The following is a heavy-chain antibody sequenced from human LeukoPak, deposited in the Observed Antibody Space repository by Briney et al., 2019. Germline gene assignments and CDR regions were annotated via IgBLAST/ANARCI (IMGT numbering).Heavy chain of an antibody. CDR1: GFTFTSYA. D-gene: IGHD4-23*01. CDR2: LSPSGASI. V-gene: IGHV3-23*01. Sequence: GGSLRLSCAAFGFTFTSYATSWVRQAPGRGLEWVSSLSPSGASIYYADSVKGRFTISRDNSKNTLYLQMNNLRAEDTALYYFAAGPYGANTPFDHWGPGTLVTISS. CDR3: AAGPYGANTPFDH. J-gene: IGHJ4*02.